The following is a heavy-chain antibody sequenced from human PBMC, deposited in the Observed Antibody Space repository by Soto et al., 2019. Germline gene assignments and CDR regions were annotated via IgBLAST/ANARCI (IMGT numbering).Heavy chain of an antibody. CDR1: GYTFTSYA. CDR3: ASNLYYYGSGSYTYYYGMDV. J-gene: IGHJ6*02. V-gene: IGHV1-3*01. CDR2: INAGNGNT. D-gene: IGHD3-10*01. Sequence: SVKVSCKASGYTFTSYAMHWVRQAPGQRLEWMGWINAGNGNTKYSQKFQGRVTITRDTSASTAYMELSSLRSEDTAVYYCASNLYYYGSGSYTYYYGMDVWGQGTTVTVSS.